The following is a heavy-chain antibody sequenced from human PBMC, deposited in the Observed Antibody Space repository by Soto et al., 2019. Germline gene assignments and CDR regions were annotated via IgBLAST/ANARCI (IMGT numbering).Heavy chain of an antibody. D-gene: IGHD3-22*01. CDR3: ASVVVNTGGNWCDP. V-gene: IGHV4-38-2*01. J-gene: IGHJ5*02. CDR1: GYSISSGYY. Sequence: SETLSLTCAVSGYSISSGYYWGWIRQPPGKGLEWIGSIYHSGSTYYNPSLKSRVTISVDTSKNQFSLKLSSVTAADTAVYYWASVVVNTGGNWCDPWGQGTLVTVAS. CDR2: IYHSGST.